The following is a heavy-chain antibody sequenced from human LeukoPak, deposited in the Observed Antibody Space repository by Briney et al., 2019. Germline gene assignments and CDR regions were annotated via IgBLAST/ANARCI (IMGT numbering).Heavy chain of an antibody. J-gene: IGHJ4*02. D-gene: IGHD5-18*01. CDR2: ISYDGSNK. Sequence: GGSLRLSCAASGFTFSSYGMHWVRQAPGKGLEWVAVISYDGSNKYYADSVKSRFTISRDNSKNTLYLQMNSLRAEDTAVYYCAKDPMRRKDTAMGRTDYWGQGTLVTVSS. CDR1: GFTFSSYG. CDR3: AKDPMRRKDTAMGRTDY. V-gene: IGHV3-30*18.